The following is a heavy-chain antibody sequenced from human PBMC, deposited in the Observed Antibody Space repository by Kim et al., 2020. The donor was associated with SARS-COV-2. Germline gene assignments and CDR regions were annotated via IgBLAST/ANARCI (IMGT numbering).Heavy chain of an antibody. CDR2: IWYDGSNK. J-gene: IGHJ6*03. CDR3: ARDFYDFWSGYYRPTKGRDYMDV. V-gene: IGHV3-33*01. D-gene: IGHD3-3*01. CDR1: GFTFSSYG. Sequence: GGSLRLSCAASGFTFSSYGMHWVRQAPGKGLEWVAVIWYDGSNKYYADSVKGRFTISRDNSKNTLYLQMNSLRAEDTAVYYCARDFYDFWSGYYRPTKGRDYMDVWGKGTTVTVSS.